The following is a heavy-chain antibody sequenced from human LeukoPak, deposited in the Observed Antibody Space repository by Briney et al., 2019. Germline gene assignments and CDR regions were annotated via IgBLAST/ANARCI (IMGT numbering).Heavy chain of an antibody. Sequence: SVKVSCKASGGTFSSYALSWVRQAPGQGLEWMGGIIPIFGTANYAQKFQGRVTITTDESTSTAYTELSSLRSEDTAVYYCARVTRDTAMVTHWYFDLWGRGTLVTVSS. CDR3: ARVTRDTAMVTHWYFDL. V-gene: IGHV1-69*05. CDR1: GGTFSSYA. CDR2: IIPIFGTA. J-gene: IGHJ2*01. D-gene: IGHD5-18*01.